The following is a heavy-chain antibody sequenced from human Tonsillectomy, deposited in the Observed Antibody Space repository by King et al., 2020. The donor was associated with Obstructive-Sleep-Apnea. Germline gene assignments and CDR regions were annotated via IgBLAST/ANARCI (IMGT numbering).Heavy chain of an antibody. Sequence: VQLVESGGGVVQPGRSLRLSCAASGFTFSSYAMHWVRQAPGKGLEWVAVISYDGSNKYYADSVKGRFTISRDNCKNTLYLQMNSLRAEDTAVYYCARVGGVATRRGYYFDYWGQGTLVTVSS. CDR2: ISYDGSNK. CDR1: GFTFSSYA. J-gene: IGHJ4*02. V-gene: IGHV3-30*04. D-gene: IGHD5-12*01. CDR3: ARVGGVATRRGYYFDY.